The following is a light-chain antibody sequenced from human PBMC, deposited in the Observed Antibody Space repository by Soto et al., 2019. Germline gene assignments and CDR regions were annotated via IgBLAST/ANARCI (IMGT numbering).Light chain of an antibody. V-gene: IGKV3-20*01. CDR2: ATS. CDR3: QQYSGSPPMLT. CDR1: QSVSSSY. J-gene: IGKJ4*01. Sequence: EIVLTQSPCTLSLSPGERATLSCRASQSVSSSYSAWYQQKPGQAPRLLIYATSSRVTGVPDRFSGSGSGTDFTLTISRLEPEDFAVYYCQQYSGSPPMLTFGGGTKVEIK.